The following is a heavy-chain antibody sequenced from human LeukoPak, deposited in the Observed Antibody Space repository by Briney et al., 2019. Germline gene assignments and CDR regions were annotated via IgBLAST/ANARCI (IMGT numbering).Heavy chain of an antibody. D-gene: IGHD6-13*01. V-gene: IGHV3-23*01. CDR3: AKLMHQLVDAFDI. CDR1: GFTFSSYA. J-gene: IGHJ3*02. Sequence: GGSLRLSCAASGFTFSSYAMSWVRQAPGKGLEWVSAISGSGGSTYYADSVKGRFTISRDNSKNTLYLQMNSLRAEDTAIYYCAKLMHQLVDAFDIWGQGTMVTVSS. CDR2: ISGSGGST.